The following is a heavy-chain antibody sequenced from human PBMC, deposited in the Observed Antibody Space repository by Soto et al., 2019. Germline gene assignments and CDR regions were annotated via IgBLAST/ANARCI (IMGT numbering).Heavy chain of an antibody. V-gene: IGHV3-7*05. J-gene: IGHJ6*02. Sequence: EVQLVESGGGLVQPGGSLRLSCAASGFTFSSYWMSWVRQAPGKGLEWVANIKQDGSEKYYVDSVKGRFTISRDNAKNSLYLQMNSLRAEDTAVYYCARDFDGSGSFPTYYYYYGMDVWGQGTTVTVSS. D-gene: IGHD3-10*01. CDR3: ARDFDGSGSFPTYYYYYGMDV. CDR2: IKQDGSEK. CDR1: GFTFSSYW.